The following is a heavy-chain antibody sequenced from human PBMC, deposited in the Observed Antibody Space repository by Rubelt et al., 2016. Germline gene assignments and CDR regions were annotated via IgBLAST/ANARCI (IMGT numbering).Heavy chain of an antibody. CDR1: GDSISSGYY. D-gene: IGHD1-20*01. Sequence: GDSISSGYYWSWIRQPPGKGLEWIGYIYYSGSTNYNPSLKSRVTISVDTSKNQFSLKLSSVTAADTAVYYCARGEYSPSQAPTKAPDVFPITSGCRHPKDNSPVVLACLITGYRPTSVTVTWY. CDR3: ARGEYSPSQAPTKAPDVFPITSGCRHPKDNSPVVLACLITGYRPTSVTVTWY. V-gene: IGHV4-61*01. J-gene: IGHJ2*01. CDR2: IYYSGST.